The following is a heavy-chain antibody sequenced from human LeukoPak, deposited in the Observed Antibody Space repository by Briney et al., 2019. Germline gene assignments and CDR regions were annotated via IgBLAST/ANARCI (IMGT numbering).Heavy chain of an antibody. CDR1: GFTFSSYS. V-gene: IGHV3-21*01. D-gene: IGHD2-15*01. Sequence: GGSLRLSCAASGFTFSSYSMNWVRQAPGKGLEWVSSISISGSYISYPDSVKGRFTISRDNAKNALFLQMNSLRAEDPAVYYCARVGCRGGSCSSRGDYYYGMDVWGQGTTVTVSS. CDR3: ARVGCRGGSCSSRGDYYYGMDV. J-gene: IGHJ6*02. CDR2: ISISGSYI.